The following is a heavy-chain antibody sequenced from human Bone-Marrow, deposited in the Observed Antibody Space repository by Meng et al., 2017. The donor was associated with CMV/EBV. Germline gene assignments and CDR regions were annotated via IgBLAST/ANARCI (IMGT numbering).Heavy chain of an antibody. Sequence: ASVKVSCKASGYTFTSYYMHWVRQATGQGLEWMGWMNPNSGNTGYAQKFQGRVTMTRDNSISTAYLELSSLRSEDTAAYYCARGRQPQGICGVVTPGPNRFDPWGQGTLVTVSS. V-gene: IGHV1-8*02. J-gene: IGHJ5*02. CDR3: ARGRQPQGICGVVTPGPNRFDP. CDR2: MNPNSGNT. CDR1: GYTFTSYY. D-gene: IGHD3-3*01.